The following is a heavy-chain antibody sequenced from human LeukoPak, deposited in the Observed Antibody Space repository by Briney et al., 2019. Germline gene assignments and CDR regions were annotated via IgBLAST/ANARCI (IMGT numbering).Heavy chain of an antibody. D-gene: IGHD6-13*01. CDR3: ARRIAATGRGYIDY. CDR2: IYPGDSDT. J-gene: IGHJ4*02. CDR1: GDSFTNYW. V-gene: IGHV5-51*01. Sequence: GESPKISSQVSGDSFTNYWIGWGRQMPGKGLEWMGIIYPGDSDTRYSPSFQGQVTISADKSISTAYLQSSSLKASDTAMYYCARRIAATGRGYIDYWGQGTLATVYS.